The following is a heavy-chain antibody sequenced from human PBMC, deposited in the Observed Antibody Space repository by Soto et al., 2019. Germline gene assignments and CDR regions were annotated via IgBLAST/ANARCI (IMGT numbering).Heavy chain of an antibody. CDR3: ARTGGNSDYYYYGMDV. V-gene: IGHV1-8*01. J-gene: IGHJ6*02. CDR1: GYTFTSYD. Sequence: QVQLAQSGAEVKKPGASVKVSCKASGYTFTSYDINWVRQATGQGLEWMGWMNPNSGNTGYAQKFQGRVTMTRNTSISTAYMELSSLRSEDTAVYYCARTGGNSDYYYYGMDVWGQGTTVTVSS. D-gene: IGHD2-21*02. CDR2: MNPNSGNT.